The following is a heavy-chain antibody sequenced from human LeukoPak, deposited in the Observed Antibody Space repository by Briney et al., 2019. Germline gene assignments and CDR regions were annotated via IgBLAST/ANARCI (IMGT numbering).Heavy chain of an antibody. Sequence: SGTLSLTCAVSGDSITSSNWWSWVRQPPGKGLEWIGEIWHSGSTNYNPSLRSRVAISVDKSKNQFSLKLSSVTAADTAMYYCAFYNRGWYFDYWGQGTPVTVSS. V-gene: IGHV4-4*02. CDR2: IWHSGST. CDR1: GDSITSSNW. D-gene: IGHD1-14*01. J-gene: IGHJ4*02. CDR3: AFYNRGWYFDY.